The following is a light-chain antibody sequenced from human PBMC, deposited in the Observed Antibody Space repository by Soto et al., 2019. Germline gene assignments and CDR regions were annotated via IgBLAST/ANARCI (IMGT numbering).Light chain of an antibody. CDR1: QSVLYSSNNKNY. Sequence: DILMTQSPDSLAVSLGERATINCKSSQSVLYSSNNKNYLAWYQQNPGQPPKLLIYWASTRESGVPDRFSGSGSGTDFTLTISGLQAEDVAVYFCQQYYSTPLTFGQGTKVEIK. CDR3: QQYYSTPLT. CDR2: WAS. V-gene: IGKV4-1*01. J-gene: IGKJ1*01.